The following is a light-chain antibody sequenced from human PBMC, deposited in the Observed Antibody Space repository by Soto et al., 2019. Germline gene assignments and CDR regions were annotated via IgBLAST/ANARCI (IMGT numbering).Light chain of an antibody. CDR1: QSLSRRN. V-gene: IGKV3-20*01. J-gene: IGKJ3*01. CDR3: QQYVTSPFT. Sequence: ELVLTQSPGTLSLSPGERSTIPCRASQSLSRRNLAWSQQKPGQDTRPRSYGVSSRDTGIPDRGSGRGSGTDVTLTISRLETEDFEVYYCQQYVTSPFTFGPGTKVDIK. CDR2: GVS.